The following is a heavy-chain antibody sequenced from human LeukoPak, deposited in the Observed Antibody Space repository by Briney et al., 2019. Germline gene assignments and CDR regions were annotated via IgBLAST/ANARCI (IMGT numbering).Heavy chain of an antibody. CDR1: GGSISSYY. V-gene: IGHV4-59*01. CDR2: IYYSGST. J-gene: IGHJ2*01. CDR3: AGGLGPAARWVWYLDL. D-gene: IGHD2-2*01. Sequence: SETLSLTCTGSGGSISSYYWSWIRQPPGKGLEWIGYIYYSGSTNYNPSLKSRVTISVDTSKNQFSLKLSSVTAADTAVYYCAGGLGPAARWVWYLDLWGRGTLVTVSS.